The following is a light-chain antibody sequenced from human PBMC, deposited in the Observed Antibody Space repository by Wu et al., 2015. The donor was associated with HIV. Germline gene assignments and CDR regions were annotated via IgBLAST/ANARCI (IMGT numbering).Light chain of an antibody. V-gene: IGKV3-11*01. Sequence: EIVLTQSPATLSLSPGERATLSCRASESVSSCLAWYQQKPGQAPRLLIYDASNRATGISARFSGSGSGTEFTLTISSMQSEDFAVYYCQQYNNWPDTFGGGTKVEIK. J-gene: IGKJ4*01. CDR1: ESVSSC. CDR3: QQYNNWPDT. CDR2: DAS.